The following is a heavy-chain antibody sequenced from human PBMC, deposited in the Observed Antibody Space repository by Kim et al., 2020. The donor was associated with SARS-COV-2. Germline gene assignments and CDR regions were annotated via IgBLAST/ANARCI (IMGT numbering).Heavy chain of an antibody. Sequence: YSPSFQGQVTISADKSISTAYLQRSSLKASDTAMYYCARRRGGYNYDFDYWGQGTLVTVSS. D-gene: IGHD5-12*01. V-gene: IGHV5-51*01. CDR3: ARRRGGYNYDFDY. J-gene: IGHJ4*02.